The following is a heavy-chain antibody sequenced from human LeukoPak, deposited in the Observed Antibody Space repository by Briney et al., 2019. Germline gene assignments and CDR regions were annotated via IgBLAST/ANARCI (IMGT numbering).Heavy chain of an antibody. CDR1: GFTFNNYP. D-gene: IGHD1-26*01. V-gene: IGHV3-33*06. J-gene: IGHJ3*02. CDR3: AKDLGLRGSPGPFDI. CDR2: IWYDGSLK. Sequence: PGASLTLSCAASGFTFNNYPMHWVRQAAGKGLEWVAVIWYDGSLKFYADSVKDRFTISRDNSKNTLHLQMNSLRAEDTAIYYCAKDLGLRGSPGPFDIWGQGAMVTVSS.